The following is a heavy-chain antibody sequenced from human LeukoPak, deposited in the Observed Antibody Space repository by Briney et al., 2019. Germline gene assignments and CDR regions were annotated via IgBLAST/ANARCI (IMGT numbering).Heavy chain of an antibody. CDR2: IKQDGSEK. V-gene: IGHV3-7*01. Sequence: GGSLRLSCAASGFSFSGYWMSWVRQAPGKGLEWVANIKQDGSEKYYVDSVKGRFTISRDNAKKSLYLQMSSLRAEDTAVYYCARDRIAAAGTDAFDIWGQGTMVTVSS. CDR3: ARDRIAAAGTDAFDI. J-gene: IGHJ3*02. D-gene: IGHD6-13*01. CDR1: GFSFSGYW.